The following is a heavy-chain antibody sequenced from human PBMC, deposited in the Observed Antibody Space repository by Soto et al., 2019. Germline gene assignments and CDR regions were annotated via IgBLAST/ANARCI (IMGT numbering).Heavy chain of an antibody. V-gene: IGHV4-30-4*01. Sequence: PSETLSLTCTVSGGSMSRGDYYWSWIRQPPGKGLEWIGFIYHTGSTYYSPSLKSRVAISVDTSKNQFSLKLSSVTAADTAVYYCSSVLLRRLRYFDWRINWFELWGQGTLVTVSS. CDR3: SSVLLRRLRYFDWRINWFEL. CDR1: GGSMSRGDYY. CDR2: IYHTGST. J-gene: IGHJ5*02. D-gene: IGHD3-9*01.